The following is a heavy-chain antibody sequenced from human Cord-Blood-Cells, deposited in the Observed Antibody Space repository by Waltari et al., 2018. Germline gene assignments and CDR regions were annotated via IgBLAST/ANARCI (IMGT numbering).Heavy chain of an antibody. Sequence: QVQLVQSGAEVKKPGSSVKVSCKASGDTFSRYAISWVRQAPGQGLEWMGGIIPIFGTANYAQKFQGRVTITADESTSTAYMELSSLRSEDTAVYYCARVRYYDSSGYYYYFDYWGQGTLVTVSS. J-gene: IGHJ4*02. CDR1: GDTFSRYA. D-gene: IGHD3-22*01. V-gene: IGHV1-69*01. CDR2: IIPIFGTA. CDR3: ARVRYYDSSGYYYYFDY.